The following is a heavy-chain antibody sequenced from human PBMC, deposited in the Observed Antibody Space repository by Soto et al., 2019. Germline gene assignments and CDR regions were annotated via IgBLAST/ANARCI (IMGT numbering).Heavy chain of an antibody. J-gene: IGHJ4*02. Sequence: QVQLVQSGAEVKRPGASVKVSCKASGYTFTTYYMHWVRQAPGQVLAWLGIINPNGGSTTYAQKFHGRVTMTRDTSTSTGYLELSSLRSEDTAVYYCARAGYCSGGTCFHGNCDYWGQGTLVTVSA. V-gene: IGHV1-46*01. CDR2: INPNGGST. CDR3: ARAGYCSGGTCFHGNCDY. CDR1: GYTFTTYY. D-gene: IGHD2-15*01.